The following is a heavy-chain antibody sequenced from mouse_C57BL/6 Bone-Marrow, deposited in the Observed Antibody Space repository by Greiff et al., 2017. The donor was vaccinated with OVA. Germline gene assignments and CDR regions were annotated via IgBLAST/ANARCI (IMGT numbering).Heavy chain of an antibody. J-gene: IGHJ2*01. CDR3: ARHWGLLRGGFDY. Sequence: EVMLVESGGGLVQPGGSLKLSCAASGFTFSDYYMYWVRQTPEKRLEWVAYISNGGGSTYYPDTVKGRFTISRDNAKNTLYLQMSRLKSEDTAMYYGARHWGLLRGGFDYWGQGTTLTVSS. V-gene: IGHV5-12*01. CDR2: ISNGGGST. CDR1: GFTFSDYY. D-gene: IGHD2-3*01.